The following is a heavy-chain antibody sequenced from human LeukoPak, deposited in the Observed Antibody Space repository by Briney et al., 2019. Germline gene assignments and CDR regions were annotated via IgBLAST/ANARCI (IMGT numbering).Heavy chain of an antibody. Sequence: PGGSLRLSCAASGFTFSSYSMNWVRQAPWKGLEWVSSISSSSYIYYADSVKGRFTISRHNAKNSLYLQMNSLRAEDTAVYYCAREMCGGDCYSPYYYGMDVWGQGTTVTVSS. J-gene: IGHJ6*02. V-gene: IGHV3-21*01. CDR3: AREMCGGDCYSPYYYGMDV. D-gene: IGHD2-21*02. CDR1: GFTFSSYS. CDR2: ISSSSYI.